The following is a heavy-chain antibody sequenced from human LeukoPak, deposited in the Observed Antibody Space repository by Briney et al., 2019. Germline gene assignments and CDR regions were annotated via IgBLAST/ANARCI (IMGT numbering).Heavy chain of an antibody. J-gene: IGHJ3*02. D-gene: IGHD2/OR15-2a*01. Sequence: QSGGSLRLSCAASGFTVSSNYINWVRQAPGKGVEWVSLIYSGGTTYYADSVKGRFTISRDNSKNTVHLQMNNLRAEDTAMYFCARRLYIVRGAFDIWGQGTMVTVSS. CDR2: IYSGGTT. V-gene: IGHV3-53*01. CDR1: GFTVSSNY. CDR3: ARRLYIVRGAFDI.